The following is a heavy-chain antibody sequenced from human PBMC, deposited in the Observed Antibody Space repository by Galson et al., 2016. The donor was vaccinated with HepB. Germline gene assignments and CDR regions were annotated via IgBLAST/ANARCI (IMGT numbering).Heavy chain of an antibody. CDR2: ISAIGSST. Sequence: SLRLSCAASGFSFDNYAMSWVRQAPGKGLEWVSGISAIGSSTYYADSVRGRLTISRDNSRNTLFLQMDGLRADDTAVYYCAKVRFAVSGTLLWEFDLWGRGTLVAVSS. J-gene: IGHJ2*01. CDR3: AKVRFAVSGTLLWEFDL. CDR1: GFSFDNYA. V-gene: IGHV3-23*01. D-gene: IGHD1-1*01.